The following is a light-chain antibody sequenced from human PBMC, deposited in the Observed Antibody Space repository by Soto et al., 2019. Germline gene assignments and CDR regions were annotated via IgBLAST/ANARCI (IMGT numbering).Light chain of an antibody. Sequence: EIVLTRSPATLSLSPGERATLSCRASQNVRSYLAWYQQKPGQAPRLLIYDAFKRATGIPARFSGSGSGTDFTLTISSLEPEDFAVYYCQQRSNWPLTFGGGTDVEIK. J-gene: IGKJ4*01. CDR2: DAF. CDR3: QQRSNWPLT. CDR1: QNVRSY. V-gene: IGKV3-11*01.